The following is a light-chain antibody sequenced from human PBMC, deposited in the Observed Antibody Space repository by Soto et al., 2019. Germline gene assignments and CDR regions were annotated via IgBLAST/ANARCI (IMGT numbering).Light chain of an antibody. CDR3: HQRSNWPPT. Sequence: EIVMTQSPATLSVSPGERATLSCRASQSVNTKLAWYQQKPGQPPRLLIYGASTRATGVPARFSGSGSGTDFILTISSLQSEDFAVYYCHQRSNWPPTFGGGTKVDIK. CDR1: QSVNTK. J-gene: IGKJ4*01. V-gene: IGKV3-15*01. CDR2: GAS.